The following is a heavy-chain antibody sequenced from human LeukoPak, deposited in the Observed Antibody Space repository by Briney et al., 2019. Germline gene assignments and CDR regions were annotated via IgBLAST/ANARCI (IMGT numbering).Heavy chain of an antibody. J-gene: IGHJ4*02. CDR3: AKADYYDSSGYPYFDY. V-gene: IGHV3-23*01. D-gene: IGHD3-22*01. CDR1: GFTFSRYG. Sequence: GGSLRLSCAASGFTFSRYGMTWVRQAPGKGLEWVSSISGRGGNTFYADSVKGRFTISRDNSKNTLYLQMNSLRAEDTAVYYCAKADYYDSSGYPYFDYWGQGTLVTVSS. CDR2: ISGRGGNT.